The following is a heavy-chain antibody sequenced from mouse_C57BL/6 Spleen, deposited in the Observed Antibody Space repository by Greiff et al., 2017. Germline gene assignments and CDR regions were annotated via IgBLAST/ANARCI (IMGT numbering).Heavy chain of an antibody. Sequence: QVQLQQSGAELVKPGASVKISCKASGYTFTDYYINWVKQRPGQGLEWIGKIGPGSGSTYYNEKFKGKATLTADKSSSTAYMQLSSLTSEDSAVYFCARTGITTVVATGYFDVWGTGTTVTVSS. J-gene: IGHJ1*03. CDR1: GYTFTDYY. D-gene: IGHD1-1*01. CDR3: ARTGITTVVATGYFDV. V-gene: IGHV1-77*01. CDR2: IGPGSGST.